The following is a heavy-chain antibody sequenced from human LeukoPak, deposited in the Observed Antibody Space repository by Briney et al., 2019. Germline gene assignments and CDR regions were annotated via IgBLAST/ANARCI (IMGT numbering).Heavy chain of an antibody. CDR1: GGSISSYY. D-gene: IGHD6-13*01. J-gene: IGHJ6*03. CDR2: IYTSGST. V-gene: IGHV4-4*07. CDR3: AREYSSSWYNYYYYMDV. Sequence: SETLSLTCTVSGGSISSYYWSWIRQPAGKGLEWIGRIYTSGSTNYNPSLKSRVTMSVDTSKNQFSLKLSSVTAADTAVYYCAREYSSSWYNYYYYMDVWGKGTTVTISS.